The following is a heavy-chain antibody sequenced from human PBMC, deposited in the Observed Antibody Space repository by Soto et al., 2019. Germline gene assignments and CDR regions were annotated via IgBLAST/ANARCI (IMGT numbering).Heavy chain of an antibody. D-gene: IGHD3-10*01. CDR2: FRSSGDDGTT. J-gene: IGHJ4*02. Sequence: EVQLLESGGGLVQPGGSLRLSCAASGFTFSSYSMSWVRQAPGKGLEWVSGFRSSGDDGTTYYADSVKGRFTISRDNSKNTLFLQMDNLSAEDTAIYYCAKKVNSGPGSQYFDYWGQGTLVTVSS. CDR1: GFTFSSYS. CDR3: AKKVNSGPGSQYFDY. V-gene: IGHV3-23*01.